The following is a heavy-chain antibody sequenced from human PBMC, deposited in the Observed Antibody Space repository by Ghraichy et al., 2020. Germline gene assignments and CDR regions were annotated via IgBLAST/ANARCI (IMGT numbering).Heavy chain of an antibody. CDR2: IYSGGST. CDR1: GFIVSDSY. J-gene: IGHJ4*02. D-gene: IGHD2-15*01. Sequence: LSLTCAASGFIVSDSYMKWVRQASGKGLEWVSVIYSGGSTYYADSVKGRFTISRDNSKNTLYLQMSSLRAEDTAVYYCTTGAAWGQGTLVTVSS. V-gene: IGHV3-53*01. CDR3: TTGAA.